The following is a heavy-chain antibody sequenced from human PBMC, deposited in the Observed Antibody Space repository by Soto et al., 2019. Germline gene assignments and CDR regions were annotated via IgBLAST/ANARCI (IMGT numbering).Heavy chain of an antibody. J-gene: IGHJ4*02. Sequence: SETLSLTCAVYGGSFSGYYWSCIRQPPWKGLEWIGEINHSGSTNYNPSLKSRVTISVDTSKNQFSLKLSSVTAADTAVYYCARAYFDYWGKGTRVTVSS. CDR1: GGSFSGYY. CDR2: INHSGST. V-gene: IGHV4-34*01. CDR3: ARAYFDY.